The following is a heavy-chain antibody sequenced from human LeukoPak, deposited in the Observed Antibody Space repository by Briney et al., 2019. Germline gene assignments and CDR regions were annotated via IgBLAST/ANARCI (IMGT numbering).Heavy chain of an antibody. J-gene: IGHJ4*02. CDR1: GYSFTSYG. V-gene: IGHV1-18*01. D-gene: IGHD1-26*01. Sequence: ASVKVSCQASGYSFTSYGISRVRQAPGQGLEWMGWISAYNGNTNYAQKLQGRVTMTTDTSTSTAYMELRSLRSDDTAVYYCARDLRSYYDGHYFDYWGQGTLVTVSS. CDR3: ARDLRSYYDGHYFDY. CDR2: ISAYNGNT.